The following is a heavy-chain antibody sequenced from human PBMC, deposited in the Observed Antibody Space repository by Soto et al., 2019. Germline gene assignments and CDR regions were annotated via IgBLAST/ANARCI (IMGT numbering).Heavy chain of an antibody. CDR1: SGPSKSHN. CDR3: VRQGIGFLHGLVDV. CDR2: VYDTWST. D-gene: IGHD3-10*01. V-gene: IGHV4-59*08. J-gene: IGHJ6*01. Sequence: QVQVQQSGPGLVKPSETLSLTCTVSSGPSKSHNWGWIRQPPGRGLEWIGYVYDTWSTSCNPSLKSRVTVSADTSTNRISLTLRFVTAADTAVYYCVRQGIGFLHGLVDVWGQGTTVIVSS.